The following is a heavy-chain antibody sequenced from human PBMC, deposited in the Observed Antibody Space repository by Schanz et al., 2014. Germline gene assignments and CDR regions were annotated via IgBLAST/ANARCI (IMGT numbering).Heavy chain of an antibody. CDR2: IIPILGIA. CDR3: ARGGGPEDVFDI. Sequence: QVQLVQSGAEVKKPGSSVKVSCKASGGTFSSYSISWVRQAPGQGLEWMGRIIPILGIANYAQKFQGRVTNTADKSTSTSYMELTSLRFDDTAVYYCARGGGPEDVFDIWGQGTILTVSS. CDR1: GGTFSSYS. D-gene: IGHD2-15*01. V-gene: IGHV1-69*02. J-gene: IGHJ3*02.